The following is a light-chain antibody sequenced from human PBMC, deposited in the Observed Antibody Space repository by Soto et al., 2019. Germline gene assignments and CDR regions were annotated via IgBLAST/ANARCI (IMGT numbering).Light chain of an antibody. Sequence: EIVMTQSPATLSVSPGEXATLSCRASQSVSSDLAWYHQKPGQAPRLLIYGASTRATGIPARFSGSGSGTEFTLTINSLQSEDFAVYYCQQYNNWPRTFGQGTKGDIK. CDR2: GAS. J-gene: IGKJ1*01. CDR1: QSVSSD. V-gene: IGKV3-15*01. CDR3: QQYNNWPRT.